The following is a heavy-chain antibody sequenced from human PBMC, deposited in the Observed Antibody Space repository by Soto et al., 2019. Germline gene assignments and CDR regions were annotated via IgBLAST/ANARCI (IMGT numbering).Heavy chain of an antibody. J-gene: IGHJ5*02. Sequence: PSETLSLTCTVSGGSISSSSYYWGWIRQPPGKGLEWIGSIYYSGSTYYNPSLKSRVTISVDTSKNQFSLKLSSVTAADTAMYYCARNGDCTRPGCIVGWFDPWGPGTLVTVPS. CDR2: IYYSGST. CDR1: GGSISSSSYY. D-gene: IGHD2-8*01. CDR3: ARNGDCTRPGCIVGWFDP. V-gene: IGHV4-39*07.